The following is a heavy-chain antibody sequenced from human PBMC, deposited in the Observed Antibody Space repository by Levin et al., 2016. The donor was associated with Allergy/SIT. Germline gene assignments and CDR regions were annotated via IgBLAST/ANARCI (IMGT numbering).Heavy chain of an antibody. V-gene: IGHV3-33*05. Sequence: WIRQPPGKGLEWVAVISYDGSNKYYADSVKGRFTISRDNSKNTLYLQMNSLRAEDTAVYYCARDAAAAGISYYGMDVWGQGTTVTVSS. D-gene: IGHD6-13*01. CDR3: ARDAAAAGISYYGMDV. J-gene: IGHJ6*02. CDR2: ISYDGSNK.